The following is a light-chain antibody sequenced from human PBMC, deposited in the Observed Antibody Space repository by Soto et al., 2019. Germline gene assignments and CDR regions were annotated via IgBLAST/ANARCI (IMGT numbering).Light chain of an antibody. CDR3: QQTSKTPWT. Sequence: DIQMTQSPSSLSASLGDTVTITCRASQTVHNYLNWYQQKLGRAPNLLIYASSTLQSGVPSRFNGSGSGTEFSLTITSLQPEDVATFYCQQTSKTPWTFGQGTKVEVK. CDR1: QTVHNY. V-gene: IGKV1-39*01. J-gene: IGKJ1*01. CDR2: ASS.